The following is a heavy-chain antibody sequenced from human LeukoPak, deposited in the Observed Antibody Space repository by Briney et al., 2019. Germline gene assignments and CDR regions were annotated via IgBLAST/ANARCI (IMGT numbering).Heavy chain of an antibody. D-gene: IGHD3-3*01. J-gene: IGHJ1*01. Sequence: GGSLRLSCAASGFTFDTYAMNWVRQAPGKGLEWVSAISGSGGSTYYADSVKGRFTISRDNSKNTLYLQMNSLRAEDTAVYYCAKDTRSAGYYDFWSGPQEYFQHWGQGTLVTVSS. CDR2: ISGSGGST. V-gene: IGHV3-23*01. CDR3: AKDTRSAGYYDFWSGPQEYFQH. CDR1: GFTFDTYA.